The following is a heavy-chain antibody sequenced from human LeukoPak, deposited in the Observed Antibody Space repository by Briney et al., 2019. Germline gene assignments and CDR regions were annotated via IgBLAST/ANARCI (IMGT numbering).Heavy chain of an antibody. Sequence: SETLSLTCTVSGGSISTYYWSWIRQPAGKGLEWIGRIYSSGSTNYNPSLKSRVTISVDTSKNQFSLKLSSVTAADTAVYYCARWVDTAMSYYFDYWGQGTLVTVSS. J-gene: IGHJ4*02. V-gene: IGHV4-4*07. CDR1: GGSISTYY. CDR3: ARWVDTAMSYYFDY. CDR2: IYSSGST. D-gene: IGHD5-18*01.